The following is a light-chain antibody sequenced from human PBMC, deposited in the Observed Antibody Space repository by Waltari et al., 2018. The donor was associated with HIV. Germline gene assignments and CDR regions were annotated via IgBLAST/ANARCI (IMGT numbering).Light chain of an antibody. CDR1: KSVFYSSNNNNY. V-gene: IGKV4-1*01. CDR2: WAS. J-gene: IGKJ1*01. Sequence: DIVMTQSPDSLAVSLGERATITCKSSKSVFYSSNNNNYLAWYQQKPGQSPKLLIYWASTRASGVPDRFSGGGSGTEFTLTISSLQAEDVAVYYCQQYYNRWTFGQGTKVEIK. CDR3: QQYYNRWT.